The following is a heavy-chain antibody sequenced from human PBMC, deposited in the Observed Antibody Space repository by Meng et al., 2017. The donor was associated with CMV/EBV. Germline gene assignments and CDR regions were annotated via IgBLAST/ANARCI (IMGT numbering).Heavy chain of an antibody. Sequence: QVPLPQGGEGLLKPSDTLSLTCAVYGGSFSGYYWSWIRQPPGKGLEWIGEINHSGSTNYNPSLKSRVTISVDTSKNQFSLKLSSVTAADTAVYYCARGGNWFDPWGQGTLVTVSS. CDR2: INHSGST. CDR3: ARGGNWFDP. J-gene: IGHJ5*02. CDR1: GGSFSGYY. V-gene: IGHV4-34*01.